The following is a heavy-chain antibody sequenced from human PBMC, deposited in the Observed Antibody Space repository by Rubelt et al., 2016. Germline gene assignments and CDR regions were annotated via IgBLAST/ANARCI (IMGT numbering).Heavy chain of an antibody. J-gene: IGHJ4*02. Sequence: GFTFSYYGMHWVRQAPGKGLEWVAIMSYDGNVIYYADSVKGRFTISRDNSKSTLYLQMNSLRAEDTAVYYCAKDKLLRLGWYFDYWGQGTLVTVSS. V-gene: IGHV3-30*18. CDR1: GFTFSYYG. D-gene: IGHD5-12*01. CDR2: MSYDGNVI. CDR3: AKDKLLRLGWYFDY.